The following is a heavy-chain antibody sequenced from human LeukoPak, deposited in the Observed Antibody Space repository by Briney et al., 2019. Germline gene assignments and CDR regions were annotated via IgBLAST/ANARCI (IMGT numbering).Heavy chain of an antibody. Sequence: PGGSLRLSCAASGFTFSTYWMSWVRQAPGEGLEWVANIWRDGSEKNYVDSVRGRFTISRDNAKNSLYLQMNSLRAEDTAVYYCTKDPPHTALDLLLYYYMDVWGKGTTVTVSS. V-gene: IGHV3-7*01. CDR2: IWRDGSEK. D-gene: IGHD5-18*01. J-gene: IGHJ6*03. CDR3: TKDPPHTALDLLLYYYMDV. CDR1: GFTFSTYW.